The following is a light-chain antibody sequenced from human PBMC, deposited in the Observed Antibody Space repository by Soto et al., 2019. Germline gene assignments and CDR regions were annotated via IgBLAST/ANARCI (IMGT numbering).Light chain of an antibody. CDR2: AAS. CDR1: QGIRND. CDR3: LQKDFYPFT. J-gene: IGKJ3*01. V-gene: IGKV1-6*01. Sequence: IQMTQSPSSLSASVGDRVTITCRASQGIRNDLDWFQQKPGKAPKLLIYAASNLQSGVPARFSGSGSGTDFTLTISSLQPEDFATYYCLQKDFYPFTFGPGTKVDIK.